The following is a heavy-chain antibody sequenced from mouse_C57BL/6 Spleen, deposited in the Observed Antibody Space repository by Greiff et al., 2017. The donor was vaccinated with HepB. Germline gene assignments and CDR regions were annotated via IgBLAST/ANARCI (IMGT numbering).Heavy chain of an antibody. D-gene: IGHD2-5*01. V-gene: IGHV1-80*01. CDR3: ARSDYSNYEGY. CDR2: IYPGDGDT. CDR1: GYAFSSYW. Sequence: QVHVKQSGAELVKPGASVKISCKASGYAFSSYWMNWVKQRPGKGLEWIGQIYPGDGDTNYNGKFKGKATLTADKSSSTAYMQLSSLTSEDSAVYFCARSDYSNYEGYWGQGTTLTVSS. J-gene: IGHJ2*01.